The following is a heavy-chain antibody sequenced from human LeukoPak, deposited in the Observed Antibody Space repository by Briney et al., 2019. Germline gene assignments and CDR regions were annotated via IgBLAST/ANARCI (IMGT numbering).Heavy chain of an antibody. CDR1: GGSFSGYY. CDR2: ISGSGGST. Sequence: ETLSLTCAVYGGSFSGYYWSWIRQAPGKGLEWVSAISGSGGSTYYADSVKGRFTISRDNSKNTLYLQMNSLRAEDTAVYYCAKDPMATGWFDPWGQGTLVTVSS. V-gene: IGHV3-23*01. J-gene: IGHJ5*02. CDR3: AKDPMATGWFDP. D-gene: IGHD5-24*01.